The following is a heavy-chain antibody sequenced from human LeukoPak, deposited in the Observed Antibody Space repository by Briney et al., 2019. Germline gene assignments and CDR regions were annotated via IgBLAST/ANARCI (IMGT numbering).Heavy chain of an antibody. CDR2: IIPIFGTT. J-gene: IGHJ6*02. Sequence: GASVKVSCKASGGTFSSYGINWVRQAPGQGLEWMGGIIPIFGTTSYAQRFQGRVTITAVESTSAAYMELNSLRSEDTAVYFCARSYYYGSGTSYTDYYAMDVWGQGTTVTVSS. CDR1: GGTFSSYG. D-gene: IGHD3-10*01. CDR3: ARSYYYGSGTSYTDYYAMDV. V-gene: IGHV1-69*13.